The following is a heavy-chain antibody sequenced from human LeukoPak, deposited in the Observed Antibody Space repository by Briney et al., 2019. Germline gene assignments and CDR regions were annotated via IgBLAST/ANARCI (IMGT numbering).Heavy chain of an antibody. V-gene: IGHV4-34*01. Sequence: PSETLSLTCAVYGGSFSGYYWSWIRQPPGKGLEWIGEINHSGSTNYNPSLKSRVTISVDTSKNQFSLKLSSVTAADTAVYYCAGGQTDYYYYMDVWGKGTTVIVSS. CDR3: AGGQTDYYYYMDV. CDR1: GGSFSGYY. J-gene: IGHJ6*03. CDR2: INHSGST.